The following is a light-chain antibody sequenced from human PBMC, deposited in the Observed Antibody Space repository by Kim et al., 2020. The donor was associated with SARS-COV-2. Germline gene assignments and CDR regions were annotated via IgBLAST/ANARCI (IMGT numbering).Light chain of an antibody. CDR2: DVT. V-gene: IGLV2-14*03. J-gene: IGLJ1*01. Sequence: ISCTGTNRDVGRYKYVSWYEQPPGKAPKVIIFDVTKRPSGISDRFSASKSADTASLTISGLQAEDEADYYCSSYTSTTLLVFGTGTKVTVL. CDR1: NRDVGRYKY. CDR3: SSYTSTTLLV.